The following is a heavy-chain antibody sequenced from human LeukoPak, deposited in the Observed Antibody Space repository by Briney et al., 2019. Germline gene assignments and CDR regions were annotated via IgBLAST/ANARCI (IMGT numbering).Heavy chain of an antibody. V-gene: IGHV3-9*01. Sequence: PGRSLRLSCAPSGFTFDDYAMHWVRQAPGKGLEWVSGISWNSGSIGYADSVKGRFTISRDNAKNSLYLQMNSLRAEDTALYYCAKDMVRGAYGMDVWGQGTTVTVSS. J-gene: IGHJ6*02. CDR3: AKDMVRGAYGMDV. D-gene: IGHD3-10*01. CDR1: GFTFDDYA. CDR2: ISWNSGSI.